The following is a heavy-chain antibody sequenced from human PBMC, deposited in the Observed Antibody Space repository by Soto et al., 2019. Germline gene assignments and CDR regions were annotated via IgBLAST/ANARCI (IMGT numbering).Heavy chain of an antibody. CDR3: ARAHRHYDILTGYLGGDNWFDP. V-gene: IGHV4-30-2*01. J-gene: IGHJ5*02. Sequence: PSETLSLTCAVSGGSISSGGYSWSWIRQPPGKGLEWIGEINHSGSTNYNPSLKSRVTISVDTSKNQFSLKLSSVTAADTAVYYCARAHRHYDILTGYLGGDNWFDPWGQGTLVTVSS. CDR2: INHSGST. D-gene: IGHD3-9*01. CDR1: GGSISSGGYS.